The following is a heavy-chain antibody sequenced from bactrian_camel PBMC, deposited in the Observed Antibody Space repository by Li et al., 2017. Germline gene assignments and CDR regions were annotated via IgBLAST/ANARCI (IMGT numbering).Heavy chain of an antibody. D-gene: IGHD6*01. Sequence: HVQLVESGGGSVQAGESLRLSCVASGFAGSNLYMAWFRQAPGKEREGVAAIDNAGSATYTYAVQGRFTVSKDSAKNTLYLQMNNPKVEDTAMYYCAADGVNLQLARGYNYWGQGTQVTVS. V-gene: IGHV3S53*01. CDR3: AADGVNLQLARGYNY. CDR2: IDNAGSA. CDR1: GFAGSNLY. J-gene: IGHJ4*01.